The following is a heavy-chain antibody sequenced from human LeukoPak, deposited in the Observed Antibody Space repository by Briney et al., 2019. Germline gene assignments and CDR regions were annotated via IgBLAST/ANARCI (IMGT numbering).Heavy chain of an antibody. CDR1: GGSISSSSYY. Sequence: PSETLSLTCTVSGGSISSSSYYWGWIRQPPGKGLEWIGSIYHSGSTYYNPSLKSRVTISVDTSKNQFSLKLSSVTAADTAVYYCARHGDGDYVSSFDYWGQGTLVTVSS. CDR3: ARHGDGDYVSSFDY. D-gene: IGHD4-17*01. J-gene: IGHJ4*02. V-gene: IGHV4-39*01. CDR2: IYHSGST.